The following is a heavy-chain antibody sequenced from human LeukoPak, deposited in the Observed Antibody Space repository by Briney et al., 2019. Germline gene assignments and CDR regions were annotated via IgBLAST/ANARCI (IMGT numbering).Heavy chain of an antibody. CDR3: ARVGLGDDDYSNYGPPNWFDP. CDR2: IIPVFGTK. J-gene: IGHJ5*02. Sequence: SSLRVSCKASRGTLSSYVLSSVGQAPGYVRAWVGGIIPVFGTKNYAQKFQGRVTITADESTSTAYMELSSLRSEDTAVYYCARVGLGDDDYSNYGPPNWFDPWGQGTLVTVSS. D-gene: IGHD4-11*01. V-gene: IGHV1-69*01. CDR1: RGTLSSYV.